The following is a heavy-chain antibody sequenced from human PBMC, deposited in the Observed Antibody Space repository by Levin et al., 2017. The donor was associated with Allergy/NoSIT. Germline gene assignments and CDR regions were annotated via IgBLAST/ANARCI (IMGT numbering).Heavy chain of an antibody. D-gene: IGHD3-16*02. CDR2: INHSGST. Sequence: QSQTLSLPCAVYGGSFRDPYWSWIRQVPGRGLEWIGEINHSGSTDYNPSLKSRLTISVDTSKNQYSLKLSSVTAADTAVYYCARRDYIWGGYRHRAFDIWGQGTMVTVSS. V-gene: IGHV4-34*01. CDR3: ARRDYIWGGYRHRAFDI. J-gene: IGHJ3*02. CDR1: GGSFRDPY.